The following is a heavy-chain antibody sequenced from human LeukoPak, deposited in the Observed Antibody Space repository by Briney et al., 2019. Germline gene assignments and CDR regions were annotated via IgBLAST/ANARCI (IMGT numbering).Heavy chain of an antibody. D-gene: IGHD5-18*01. J-gene: IGHJ2*01. V-gene: IGHV4-34*01. CDR2: INHSGST. CDR1: GVSFSGYY. CDR3: ARGIGYSYGQRKGYFDL. Sequence: SETLSLTCAVYGVSFSGYYWSWIRQPPGKGLEWIGEINHSGSTNYNPSLKSRVTISVDTSKNQFSLKLSSVTAADTAVYYCARGIGYSYGQRKGYFDLWGRGTLVTVSS.